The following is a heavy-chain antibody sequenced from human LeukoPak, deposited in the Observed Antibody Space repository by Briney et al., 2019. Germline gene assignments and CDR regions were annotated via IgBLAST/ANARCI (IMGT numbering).Heavy chain of an antibody. CDR3: ATDPPYSGSHARFDY. D-gene: IGHD1-26*01. J-gene: IGHJ4*02. V-gene: IGHV1-24*01. CDR1: GYTLTELS. Sequence: ASVKVSRKVSGYTLTELSMHWVRQAPGKGLEWMGGFDPEDGETIYAQKFQGRVTMTEDTSTDTAYMELSSLRSEDTAVYYCATDPPYSGSHARFDYWGQGTLVTVSS. CDR2: FDPEDGET.